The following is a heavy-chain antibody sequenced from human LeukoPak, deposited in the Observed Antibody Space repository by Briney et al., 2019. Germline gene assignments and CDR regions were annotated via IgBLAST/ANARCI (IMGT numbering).Heavy chain of an antibody. CDR3: ATTPYSGFDSPFDF. J-gene: IGHJ4*02. D-gene: IGHD5-12*01. V-gene: IGHV3-23*01. CDR2: ISGGGGGT. CDR1: GFTFSNYA. Sequence: PGGSLRLSCAASGFTFSNYAMTWGRQAPGKGLEWVSGISGGGGGTYFADSVKGRFIISRDNSKNTLYLQMNSLKTDDTALYYCATTPYSGFDSPFDFWGQGTLVTVSS.